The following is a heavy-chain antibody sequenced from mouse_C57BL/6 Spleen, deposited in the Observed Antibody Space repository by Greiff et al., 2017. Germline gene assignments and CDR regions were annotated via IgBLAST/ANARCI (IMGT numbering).Heavy chain of an antibody. Sequence: EVQLVESGGGLVKPGGSLKLSCAASGFTFSDYGMHWVRQAPEKGLEWVAYISSGSSTIYYADTVKGRFTISRDNAKNTLFLQMTSLRSEDTAMYYCASYGSSYDAMDYWGQGTSVTVSS. J-gene: IGHJ4*01. CDR3: ASYGSSYDAMDY. CDR1: GFTFSDYG. D-gene: IGHD1-1*01. V-gene: IGHV5-17*01. CDR2: ISSGSSTI.